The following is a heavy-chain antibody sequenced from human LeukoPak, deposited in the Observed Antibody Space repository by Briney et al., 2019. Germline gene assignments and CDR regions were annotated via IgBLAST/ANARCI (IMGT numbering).Heavy chain of an antibody. CDR1: EGTFSSYA. J-gene: IGHJ4*02. V-gene: IGHV1-69*01. CDR2: IIPIFGTA. D-gene: IGHD3-22*01. CDR3: ARTRAKYYYDSSGYLSYFDY. Sequence: SVTVSCKASEGTFSSYAISWVRQAPGQGLEWMGGIIPIFGTANYAQKFQGRVTITADESTSTAYMELSSLRSEDTAVYYCARTRAKYYYDSSGYLSYFDYWGQGTLVTVSS.